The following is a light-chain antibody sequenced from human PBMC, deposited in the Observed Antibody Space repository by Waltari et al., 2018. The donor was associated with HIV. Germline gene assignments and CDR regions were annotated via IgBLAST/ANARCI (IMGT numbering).Light chain of an antibody. V-gene: IGLV3-10*01. CDR3: YSTDSSGNRRV. CDR2: EDS. CDR1: ALPKKY. J-gene: IGLJ2*01. Sequence: SYELTQPPSVSVSPGQTARITCSGAALPKKYAYWYQQKSGQAPVLVIYEDSKRPSGIPERFSGSSSGTTATLTISGAQVEDEADYYCYSTDSSGNRRVFGGGTKLTVL.